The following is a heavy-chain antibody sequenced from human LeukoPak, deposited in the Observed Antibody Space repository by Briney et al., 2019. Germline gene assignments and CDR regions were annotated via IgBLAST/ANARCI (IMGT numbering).Heavy chain of an antibody. D-gene: IGHD3-10*01. CDR3: ATGAQYGLWGVPYFYYMHV. V-gene: IGHV1-2*02. Sequence: ASVKVSCKASGYPFTGYYVHWVRPAPGHGLEWMGWINPRNGDTHSAQKFQGRVSMTGDTSITTAYMELSSLTSDDTAVYYCATGAQYGLWGVPYFYYMHVWGTGTTVTVSS. J-gene: IGHJ6*03. CDR1: GYPFTGYY. CDR2: INPRNGDT.